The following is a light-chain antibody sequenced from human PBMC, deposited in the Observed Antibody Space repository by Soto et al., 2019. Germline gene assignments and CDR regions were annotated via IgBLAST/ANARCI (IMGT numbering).Light chain of an antibody. CDR1: SGDVGGYNY. Sequence: QSALTQPRSVSGSPGQSVTISCTATSGDVGGYNYVSWYQQHPGKAPKLMIYDVTKRPSGVPDRFSGSKSGNTASLTISGLQVGDEAEYFCCSYAGSYTLVFGGGTKLTVL. CDR3: CSYAGSYTLV. V-gene: IGLV2-11*01. CDR2: DVT. J-gene: IGLJ2*01.